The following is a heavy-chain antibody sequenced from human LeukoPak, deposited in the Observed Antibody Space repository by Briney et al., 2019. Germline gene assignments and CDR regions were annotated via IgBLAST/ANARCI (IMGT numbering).Heavy chain of an antibody. CDR1: GGTFSSYA. CDR2: IIPIFGTA. D-gene: IGHD5-24*01. J-gene: IGHJ3*02. CDR3: ATPRDGYKAFDI. Sequence: SVKVSCKASGGTFSSYAISWVRQSPGQGLEWMGGIIPIFGTANYAQKFQGRVTITADESTSTAYMELSSLRSEDTAVYYCATPRDGYKAFDIWGQGTMVTVSS. V-gene: IGHV1-69*01.